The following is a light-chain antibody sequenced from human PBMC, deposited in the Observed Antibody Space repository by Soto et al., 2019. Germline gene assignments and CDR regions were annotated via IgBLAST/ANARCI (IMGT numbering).Light chain of an antibody. CDR1: QSVSSN. Sequence: EIVMTQSPATLSVSPGERATLSCRASQSVSSNLAWYQQKPGQAPRLLIYGASTRATGIPARFSGSGSGTEFTLTISSLQSEDFAVYYCHQYNNWPPLTFGGGTKVDIX. CDR2: GAS. J-gene: IGKJ4*01. V-gene: IGKV3-15*01. CDR3: HQYNNWPPLT.